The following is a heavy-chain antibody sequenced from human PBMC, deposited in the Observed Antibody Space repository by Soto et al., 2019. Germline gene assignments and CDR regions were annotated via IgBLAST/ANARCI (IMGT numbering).Heavy chain of an antibody. CDR2: IYTSVGT. J-gene: IGHJ4*02. CDR3: ARAIYYAHKNGYFDY. CDR1: GSTVSRNY. Sequence: GGSLRLSCGASGSTVSRNYMGWVRQAPGKGPEWVSIIYTSVGTYYADSVKGRFPISRDNCKNTISRHMTSLRDEHTAVYSCARAIYYAHKNGYFDYWRQGTLVTDSS. V-gene: IGHV3-66*01. D-gene: IGHD1-26*01.